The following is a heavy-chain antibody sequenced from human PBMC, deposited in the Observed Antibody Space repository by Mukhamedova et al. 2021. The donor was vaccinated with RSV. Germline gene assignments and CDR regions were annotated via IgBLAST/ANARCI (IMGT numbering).Heavy chain of an antibody. CDR2: IYIGGTT. Sequence: VRQAPGKGLEWVSVIYIGGTTYYADSVKGRFTISRDSSENTLFLQMNSLRVEDTAVYYCARAVSSTLVFDYWGQGSLVTVSS. D-gene: IGHD2-2*01. CDR3: ARAVSSTLVFDY. V-gene: IGHV3-53*01. J-gene: IGHJ4*02.